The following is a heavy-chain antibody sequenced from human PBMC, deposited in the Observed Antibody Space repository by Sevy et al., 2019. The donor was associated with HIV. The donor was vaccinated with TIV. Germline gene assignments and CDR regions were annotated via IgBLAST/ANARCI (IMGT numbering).Heavy chain of an antibody. CDR3: ASHYGSGSYYRHYYYMDV. J-gene: IGHJ6*03. D-gene: IGHD3-10*01. V-gene: IGHV3-53*01. CDR2: IYSGGST. Sequence: GGSLRLSCAASGFTVSSNYMSWVRQAPGKGLEWVSVIYSGGSTYYADSVKGRFTISRDNSKNTLYLQMNSLRAEDTAVYYCASHYGSGSYYRHYYYMDVWGKWTTVTVSS. CDR1: GFTVSSNY.